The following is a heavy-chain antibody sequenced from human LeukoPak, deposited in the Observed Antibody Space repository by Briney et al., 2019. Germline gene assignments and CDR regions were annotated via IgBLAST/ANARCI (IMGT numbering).Heavy chain of an antibody. CDR1: GYTFTGYY. J-gene: IGHJ6*02. CDR2: INPNSGGT. Sequence: ASVKVSCKASGYTFTGYYMHWVRQAPGQGLEWMGWINPNSGGTNYAQKFQGWVTMTRDTSISTAYMELSRLRSDDTAVYYCARVRITMVRGANYYGMDVWGQGTTVTVSS. V-gene: IGHV1-2*04. D-gene: IGHD3-10*01. CDR3: ARVRITMVRGANYYGMDV.